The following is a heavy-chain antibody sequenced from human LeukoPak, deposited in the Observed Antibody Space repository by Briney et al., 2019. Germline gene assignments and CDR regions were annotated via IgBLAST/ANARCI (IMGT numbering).Heavy chain of an antibody. J-gene: IGHJ4*02. CDR1: GFSFSDYQ. Sequence: GGSLRLSCAASGFSFSDYQMSWIRQAPGKGLEWVSSISSSSSYIYYADSVKGRFTISRDNAKNSLYLQMNSLRAEDTAVYYCARDESYYGSGSPFDYWGQGTLVTVSS. CDR3: ARDESYYGSGSPFDY. CDR2: ISSSSSYI. V-gene: IGHV3-11*06. D-gene: IGHD3-10*01.